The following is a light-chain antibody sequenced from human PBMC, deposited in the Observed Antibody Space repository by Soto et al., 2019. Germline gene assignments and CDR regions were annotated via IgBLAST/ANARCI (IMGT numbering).Light chain of an antibody. J-gene: IGKJ2*01. V-gene: IGKV1-5*01. Sequence: DIQMTQSPSTLSASVGDRVTITCRASQSISGWLAWYQQKPGKAPNVLIYDASNLETGVPSRFSGSGSGTEFTLTISSLEPDDFATYYCQCYDSYSMYPFGQGTKLEIK. CDR2: DAS. CDR1: QSISGW. CDR3: QCYDSYSMYP.